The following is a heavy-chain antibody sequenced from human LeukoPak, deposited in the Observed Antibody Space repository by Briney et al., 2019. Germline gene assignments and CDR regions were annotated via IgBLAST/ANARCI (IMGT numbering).Heavy chain of an antibody. Sequence: SETLSLTCAVSGYSISSGYYWGWIRQPPGKGLEWIGSIYHSGSTYYNPSLKSRVTISVDTSKNPFSLKLSSVTAADTAVYYCARHQYCSGGSCYRYYFDYWGQGTLVTVSS. J-gene: IGHJ4*02. CDR3: ARHQYCSGGSCYRYYFDY. CDR2: IYHSGST. V-gene: IGHV4-38-2*01. D-gene: IGHD2-15*01. CDR1: GYSISSGYY.